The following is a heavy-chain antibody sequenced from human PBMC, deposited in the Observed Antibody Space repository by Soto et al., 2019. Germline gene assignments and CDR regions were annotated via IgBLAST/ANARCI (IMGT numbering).Heavy chain of an antibody. V-gene: IGHV1-18*01. CDR2: ISAYNGNT. CDR3: ARTPLGYDSSGPNAFDI. Sequence: ASVKFSCKASGYTFTSYGISWVRQAPGQGLEWMGWISAYNGNTNYAQKLQGRVTMTTDTSTSTAYMELRSLRSDDTAVYYCARTPLGYDSSGPNAFDIWGQGTMVTVSS. J-gene: IGHJ3*02. D-gene: IGHD3-22*01. CDR1: GYTFTSYG.